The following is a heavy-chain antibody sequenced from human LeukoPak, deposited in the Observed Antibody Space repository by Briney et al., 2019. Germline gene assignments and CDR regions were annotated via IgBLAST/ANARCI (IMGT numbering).Heavy chain of an antibody. CDR2: IWYDGSNK. D-gene: IGHD6-19*01. V-gene: IGHV3-33*06. Sequence: GRSLRLSCAASGFTFSSYGMHWVRQAPGKGLEWVAVIWYDGSNKYYADSVKGRFTISRDNSKNTLYLQMNSLRAEDTAVYYCAKGPGGWYDYRGQGTLVTVSS. CDR3: AKGPGGWYDY. CDR1: GFTFSSYG. J-gene: IGHJ4*02.